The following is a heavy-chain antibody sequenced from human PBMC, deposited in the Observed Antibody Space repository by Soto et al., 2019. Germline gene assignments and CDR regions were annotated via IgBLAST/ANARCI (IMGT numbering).Heavy chain of an antibody. D-gene: IGHD2-21*02. CDR1: GYTFTSYY. CDR3: ARDLTAADY. CDR2: INPSGGST. J-gene: IGHJ4*02. Sequence: QVQLMQSGAEVKKPGASVTISCKASGYTFTSYYIHWVRQAPTPGLEWMAIINPSGGSTNYAQKFQGRVTGTRDTSTSTVNMELSSLSSEDTSVYYGARDLTAADYWGQGTLVSVSS. V-gene: IGHV1-46*01.